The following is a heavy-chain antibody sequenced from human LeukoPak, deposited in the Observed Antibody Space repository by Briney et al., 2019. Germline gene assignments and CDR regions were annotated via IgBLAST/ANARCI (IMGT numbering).Heavy chain of an antibody. CDR3: ARGPTIDYDILTGYYYFDY. Sequence: SETLSLTCAVYGGSFSGYYWTWIRQPPGKGLEWIGEINHSGSSNYNPSLKSRVTISVDTSKNQFSLRLRSVTAADTAVYYCARGPTIDYDILTGYYYFDYWGQGTLVTVSS. CDR2: INHSGSS. CDR1: GGSFSGYY. D-gene: IGHD3-9*01. V-gene: IGHV4-34*01. J-gene: IGHJ4*02.